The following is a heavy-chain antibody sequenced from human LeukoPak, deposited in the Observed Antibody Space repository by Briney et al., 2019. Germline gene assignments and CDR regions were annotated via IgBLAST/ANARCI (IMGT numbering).Heavy chain of an antibody. D-gene: IGHD3-9*01. CDR1: GFTSSSYS. J-gene: IGHJ3*02. CDR2: ISSSSSYI. V-gene: IGHV3-21*01. Sequence: PGGSLRLSCAASGFTSSSYSMNWVPQAPGKGLKGVSSISSSSSYIYYADSVKVRFTISRDNAKNSLYLQMNSLRAEDTAVYYCARALLPPYDILTGYQSDAFDIWGQGTMVTVSS. CDR3: ARALLPPYDILTGYQSDAFDI.